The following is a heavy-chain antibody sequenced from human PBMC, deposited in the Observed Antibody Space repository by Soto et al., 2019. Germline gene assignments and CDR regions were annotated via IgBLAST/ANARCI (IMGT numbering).Heavy chain of an antibody. D-gene: IGHD3-3*01. CDR3: ARGNIANTYYDFWSGHYYGMDV. J-gene: IGHJ6*02. CDR2: ISSSSSYI. V-gene: IGHV3-21*01. CDR1: GFTLSSYS. Sequence: EVQLVESGGGLVKPGGSLRLSCAASGFTLSSYSMNWVRQAPGKGLEWVSSISSSSSYIYYADSVKGRFTISRDNAKNSLYLQMNSLRAEDTAVYYCARGNIANTYYDFWSGHYYGMDVWGQGTTVTVSS.